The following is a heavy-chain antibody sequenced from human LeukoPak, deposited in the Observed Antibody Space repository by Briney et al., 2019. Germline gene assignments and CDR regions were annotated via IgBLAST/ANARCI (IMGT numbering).Heavy chain of an antibody. J-gene: IGHJ6*02. CDR1: GYSFTSYW. CDR3: AITTAVSPLGYGMDV. V-gene: IGHV5-51*01. Sequence: GESLKISCKGSGYSFTSYWIGWVRQMPGKGLEWMGIIYPGDSDTRYSPSFQGQVTISADKSISTAYLQWSSLKASDTAMYYCAITTAVSPLGYGMDVWGQGTTVTVSS. D-gene: IGHD4-23*01. CDR2: IYPGDSDT.